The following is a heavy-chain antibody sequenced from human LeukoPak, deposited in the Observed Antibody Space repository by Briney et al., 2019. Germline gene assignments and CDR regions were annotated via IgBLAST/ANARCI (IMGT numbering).Heavy chain of an antibody. CDR1: GFTFSNAW. CDR2: IKSKTDGGTT. V-gene: IGHV3-15*01. Sequence: PGGSLRLSCAASGFTFSNAWMSWVRQAPGKGLEWVGRIKSKTDGGTTDYAAPVKGRFTISRDDSKNTLYLQMNSLKTEDTAVYYCTTDYFWYTPVFRSVADWGQGTLVTVSS. J-gene: IGHJ4*02. D-gene: IGHD3-3*01. CDR3: TTDYFWYTPVFRSVAD.